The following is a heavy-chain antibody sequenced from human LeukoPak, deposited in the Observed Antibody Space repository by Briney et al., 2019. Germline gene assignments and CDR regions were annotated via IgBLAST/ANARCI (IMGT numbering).Heavy chain of an antibody. J-gene: IGHJ4*02. D-gene: IGHD5-18*01. CDR2: IYTSGST. CDR3: ARVGLWDYFDY. Sequence: SSETLSLTCTVSGGSISSGSYYWSWIRQPAGKGLEWIGRIYTSGSTNYNPSLKSRVTISVDTSKNQFSLKLSSVTAADTAVYYCARVGLWDYFDYWGQGTLVTVSS. V-gene: IGHV4-61*02. CDR1: GGSISSGSYY.